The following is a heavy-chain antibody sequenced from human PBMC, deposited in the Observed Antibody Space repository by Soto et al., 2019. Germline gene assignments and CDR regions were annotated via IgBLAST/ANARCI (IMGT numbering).Heavy chain of an antibody. CDR2: INQSGGRT. D-gene: IGHD5-12*01. V-gene: IGHV1-46*01. CDR3: GRGGYDQAGYYGLDI. CDR1: GYTFTGYY. Sequence: QVQLVQSGAEVKKPGASVRVSCKASGYTFTGYYIHWVRQAPGQGLEWMGMINQSGGRTNYAQKFNGRVNMTRDTSTSTDYMEVSSPRSEDTAVYYCGRGGYDQAGYYGLDIWGQGTTVTVSS. J-gene: IGHJ6*02.